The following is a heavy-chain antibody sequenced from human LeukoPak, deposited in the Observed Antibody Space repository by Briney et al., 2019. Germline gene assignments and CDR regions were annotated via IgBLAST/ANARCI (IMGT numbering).Heavy chain of an antibody. CDR3: ARDLRDWKGRAFDI. V-gene: IGHV3-20*04. D-gene: IGHD1-1*01. J-gene: IGHJ3*02. CDR1: DFSFITYA. Sequence: TGGSLRLSCAASDFSFITYAMSWVRQAPGKGLEWVSGINWNGGSTGYADSVKGRFTISRDNAKNSLYLQMNSLRAEDTALYYCARDLRDWKGRAFDIWGQGTMVTVSS. CDR2: INWNGGST.